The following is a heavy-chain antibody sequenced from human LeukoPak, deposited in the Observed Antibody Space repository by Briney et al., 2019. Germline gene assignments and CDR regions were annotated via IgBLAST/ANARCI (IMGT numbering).Heavy chain of an antibody. CDR1: GFTFSSYG. CDR2: ISYDGSNK. V-gene: IGHV3-30*03. J-gene: IGHJ4*02. CDR3: ARVWGITMAEFDY. Sequence: PGGSLRLSCAASGFTFSSYGMHWVRQAPGKGLEWVAVISYDGSNKYYADSVKGRFTISRDNAKNSLYLQMNSLRAEDTAVYYCARVWGITMAEFDYWGQGTLVTVSS. D-gene: IGHD3-10*01.